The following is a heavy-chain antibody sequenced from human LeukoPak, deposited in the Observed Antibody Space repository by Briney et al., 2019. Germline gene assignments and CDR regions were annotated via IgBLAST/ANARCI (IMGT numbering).Heavy chain of an antibody. CDR3: ARYSSTSCYDY. CDR1: GFTFNIYA. V-gene: IGHV3-64*01. D-gene: IGHD2-2*01. Sequence: GGSLRLSCAASGFTFNIYAMHWVRQAPGKGLEYVSAISTNGGGTYYANSVKGRFTISRDNSKNTLYLQMGSLRAEDMAVYYCARYSSTSCYDYWSQGTLVTVSS. CDR2: ISTNGGGT. J-gene: IGHJ4*02.